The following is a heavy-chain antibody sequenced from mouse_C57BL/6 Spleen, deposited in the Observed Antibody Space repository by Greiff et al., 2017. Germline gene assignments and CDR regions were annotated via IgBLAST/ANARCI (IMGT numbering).Heavy chain of an antibody. Sequence: EVKLVESGGGLVKPGGSLKLSCAASGFTFSSYAMSWVRQTPEKRLEWVATISDGGSYTYYPDKVKGRFTISRDNAKNNLYLQMSHLKSEDTAMYYCARYEGSSWYFDVWGTGTTVTVSS. D-gene: IGHD1-1*01. CDR1: GFTFSSYA. V-gene: IGHV5-4*03. J-gene: IGHJ1*03. CDR3: ARYEGSSWYFDV. CDR2: ISDGGSYT.